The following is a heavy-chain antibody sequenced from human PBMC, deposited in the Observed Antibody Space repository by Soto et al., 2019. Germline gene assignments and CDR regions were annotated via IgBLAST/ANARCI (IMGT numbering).Heavy chain of an antibody. V-gene: IGHV4-59*11. CDR3: ARLQYTVVTALDI. Sequence: PSETLSLTCSVSGVSIGSHFLSWIRQAPGKGPELVGYIYHTVNTNYNPALKSRVTISMDTSKNQLSLQLTSVTAADTAIYYCARLQYTVVTALDIWGQGTMVTV. CDR2: IYHTVNT. D-gene: IGHD2-15*01. J-gene: IGHJ3*02. CDR1: GVSIGSHF.